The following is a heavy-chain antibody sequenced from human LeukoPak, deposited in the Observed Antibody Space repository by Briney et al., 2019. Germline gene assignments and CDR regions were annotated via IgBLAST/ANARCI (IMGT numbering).Heavy chain of an antibody. CDR2: IIPIFGTA. J-gene: IGHJ4*02. V-gene: IGHV1-69*13. CDR1: GGTFNTHP. D-gene: IGHD3-10*01. CDR3: ARAGSGSYSGLDY. Sequence: SVKVSCKASGGTFNTHPINWVRQAPGHGLEWMGGIIPIFGTADYAQKFQGRVTITADESATTAYMELSSLTSDDTAVYYCARAGSGSYSGLDYRGQGTLVTVSS.